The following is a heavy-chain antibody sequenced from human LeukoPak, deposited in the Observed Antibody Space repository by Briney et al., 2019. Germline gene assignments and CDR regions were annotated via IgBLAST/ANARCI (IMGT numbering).Heavy chain of an antibody. J-gene: IGHJ6*04. V-gene: IGHV3-48*03. CDR2: ISSSGSTI. Sequence: GALRLSCAASGFTFSSYEMNWVRQAPGKGLEWVSYISSSGSTIYYADSVKGRFTISRENAKNSLYLQMNSLRAEDTAVYYCAELGITMIGGVWGKGTTVTISS. D-gene: IGHD3-10*02. CDR3: AELGITMIGGV. CDR1: GFTFSSYE.